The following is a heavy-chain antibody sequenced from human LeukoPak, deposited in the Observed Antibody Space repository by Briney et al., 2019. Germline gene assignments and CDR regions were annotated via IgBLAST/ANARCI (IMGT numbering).Heavy chain of an antibody. J-gene: IGHJ4*02. CDR1: GGSISNYY. CDR2: ISHSGST. Sequence: PSETLSLTCTVSGGSISNYYWSWIRQPPGKGLEWIGYISHSGSTNYSPSLKSRVTISLDTSKNQFSLKLSSVTAADTAVYYCARERGYCTNGVCYYDEWSPHFDYWGQGTLVTVSS. D-gene: IGHD2-8*01. V-gene: IGHV4-59*12. CDR3: ARERGYCTNGVCYYDEWSPHFDY.